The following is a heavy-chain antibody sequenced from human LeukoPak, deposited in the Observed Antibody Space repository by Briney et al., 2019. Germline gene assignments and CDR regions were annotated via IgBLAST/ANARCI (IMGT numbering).Heavy chain of an antibody. Sequence: SETLSLTCAVYGGSFSGYYWSWLRQPPRKGLEWIGEINHSGSTNYNPSLKSRVPISVDTSKNQFSLKLSSVTAADTAVYYCARDKVAVAGSFDYWGQGTLVTVSS. CDR2: INHSGST. J-gene: IGHJ4*02. V-gene: IGHV4-34*01. CDR1: GGSFSGYY. CDR3: ARDKVAVAGSFDY. D-gene: IGHD6-19*01.